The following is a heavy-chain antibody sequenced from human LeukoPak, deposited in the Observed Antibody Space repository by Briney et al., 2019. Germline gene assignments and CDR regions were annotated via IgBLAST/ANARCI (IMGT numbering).Heavy chain of an antibody. D-gene: IGHD2-21*02. J-gene: IGHJ3*02. CDR2: IFPGDSDT. V-gene: IGHV5-51*01. CDR3: ARWVTADRGKKDAFDI. CDR1: GYSFSIYW. Sequence: GESLKISCRASGYSFSIYWIGWVRHMPGKGLEWMGIIFPGDSDTRYSPSFQGQVTISADKSISTAYLQWNRLKASDTAMYYCARWVTADRGKKDAFDIWGQGTMVTVSS.